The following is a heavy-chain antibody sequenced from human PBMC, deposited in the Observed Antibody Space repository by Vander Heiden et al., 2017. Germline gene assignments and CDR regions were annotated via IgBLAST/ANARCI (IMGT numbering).Heavy chain of an antibody. Sequence: RSIYYSGSTYYNPSLKSRVTISVDTSKNQFSLKLSSVTAADTAVYYCARSWYSSGWWDYFDYWGQGTLVTVSS. CDR2: IYYSGST. V-gene: IGHV4-39*01. D-gene: IGHD6-19*01. CDR3: ARSWYSSGWWDYFDY. J-gene: IGHJ4*02.